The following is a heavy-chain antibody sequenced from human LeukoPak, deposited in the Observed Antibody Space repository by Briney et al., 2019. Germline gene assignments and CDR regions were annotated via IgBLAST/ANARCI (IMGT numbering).Heavy chain of an antibody. Sequence: GGSLRLSCAAPGFTFSNYWMTWVRQAPGKGLEWVANIKPDRGEEYYVDSVKGRFTITRDNVKNSLYLQMNSLRAEDTAVYFCASPEWLPDSFDIWGQGTMVTVSS. CDR1: GFTFSNYW. CDR3: ASPEWLPDSFDI. V-gene: IGHV3-7*01. D-gene: IGHD3-3*01. J-gene: IGHJ3*02. CDR2: IKPDRGEE.